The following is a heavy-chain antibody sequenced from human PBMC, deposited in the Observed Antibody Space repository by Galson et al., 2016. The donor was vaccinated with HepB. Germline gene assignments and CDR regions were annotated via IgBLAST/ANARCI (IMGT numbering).Heavy chain of an antibody. J-gene: IGHJ4*02. Sequence: ETLSLTCAVSGASISSDHWWTWVRQFPGRGLEWIGEIFHTGLIRYNPSLKSRVTISVDKSQNQFSLRLNSVTAADTAVYYCVTVRAGCSSTSCYFDSWGQGTLVTVSS. D-gene: IGHD2-2*01. CDR3: VTVRAGCSSTSCYFDS. CDR2: IFHTGLI. CDR1: GASISSDHW. V-gene: IGHV4-4*02.